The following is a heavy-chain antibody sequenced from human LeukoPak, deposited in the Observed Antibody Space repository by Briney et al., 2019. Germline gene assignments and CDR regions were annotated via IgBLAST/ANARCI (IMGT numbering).Heavy chain of an antibody. CDR1: GFSFSNYA. J-gene: IGHJ4*02. V-gene: IGHV3-23*01. Sequence: SGGSLRLSCAASGFSFSNYAMHWVRQAPGKGLEWVSVISASGGTTFYADSVKGRFTISRDNSKNTLYLQMNSLRAEDTAVYYCAKERLTTFGVVISGGFDYWGQGTLVTVSS. CDR2: ISASGGTT. D-gene: IGHD3-3*01. CDR3: AKERLTTFGVVISGGFDY.